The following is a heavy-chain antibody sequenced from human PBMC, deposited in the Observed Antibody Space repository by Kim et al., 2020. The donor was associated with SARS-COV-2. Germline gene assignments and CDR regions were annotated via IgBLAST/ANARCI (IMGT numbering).Heavy chain of an antibody. Sequence: ASVKVSCKASGYTFTSYGISWVRQAPGQGLEWMGWISAYNGNTNYAQKLQGRVTMTTDTSTSTAYMELRSLRSDDTAVYYCARDLSIAAAVHQFDYWGQGTLVTVSS. CDR1: GYTFTSYG. CDR3: ARDLSIAAAVHQFDY. D-gene: IGHD6-13*01. J-gene: IGHJ4*02. V-gene: IGHV1-18*04. CDR2: ISAYNGNT.